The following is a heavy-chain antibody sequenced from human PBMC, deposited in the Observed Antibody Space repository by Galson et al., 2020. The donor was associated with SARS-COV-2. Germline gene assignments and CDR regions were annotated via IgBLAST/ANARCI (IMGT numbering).Heavy chain of an antibody. Sequence: ASVKVSCKDSGYTFTSYGISWVRQAPGQGLEWMGWISAYNGNTNYAQKLQGRVTMTTDTSTSTAYMELRSLRSDDTAVYYCARDGITIFGVDQYYYGMDVWGQGSTVTVSS. CDR2: ISAYNGNT. CDR1: GYTFTSYG. V-gene: IGHV1-18*04. D-gene: IGHD3-3*01. CDR3: ARDGITIFGVDQYYYGMDV. J-gene: IGHJ6*02.